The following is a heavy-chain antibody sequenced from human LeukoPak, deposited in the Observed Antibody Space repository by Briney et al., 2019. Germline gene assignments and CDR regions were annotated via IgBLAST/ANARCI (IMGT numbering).Heavy chain of an antibody. CDR3: ASRAYYDSSGLDY. J-gene: IGHJ4*02. Sequence: SETLSLTCSVSGGSIRNYSWTWIRQPPGKGLEWIGHVSNSGSTKYNPSLKSRVTISIDTSKKHFSLKLSSVTAADTAVYYCASRAYYDSSGLDYWGQGILVTVSS. D-gene: IGHD3-22*01. CDR2: VSNSGST. CDR1: GGSIRNYS. V-gene: IGHV4-59*08.